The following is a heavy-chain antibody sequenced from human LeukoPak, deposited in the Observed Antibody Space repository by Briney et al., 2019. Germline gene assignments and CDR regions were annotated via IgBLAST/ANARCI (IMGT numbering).Heavy chain of an antibody. Sequence: SETLSLTCAVYGGSFSGYYWSWIRQPPGKGLEWIGEINHSGSTNYNPSLKSRVTISVDTSKNQFSLKLSSVTAADTAVHYCARGHLTRGGYMDVWGKGTTVTVSS. CDR3: ARGHLTRGGYMDV. CDR2: INHSGST. J-gene: IGHJ6*03. V-gene: IGHV4-34*01. D-gene: IGHD3-10*01. CDR1: GGSFSGYY.